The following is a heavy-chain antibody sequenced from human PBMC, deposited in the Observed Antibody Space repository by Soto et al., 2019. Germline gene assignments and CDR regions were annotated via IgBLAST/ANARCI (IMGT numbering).Heavy chain of an antibody. Sequence: EVQLLESGGGLVQPGGSLRLSCAASGFTFSSYAMSWVRQAPGKGLEWVSAISGSGGSTYYADSVKGRFTISRDNSKNTLYLQMNSLRAEDTAVYYCAKDQVLSPPAAVPIAAADPGVDYWGQGTLVTVSS. D-gene: IGHD6-13*01. CDR3: AKDQVLSPPAAVPIAAADPGVDY. CDR1: GFTFSSYA. CDR2: ISGSGGST. J-gene: IGHJ4*02. V-gene: IGHV3-23*01.